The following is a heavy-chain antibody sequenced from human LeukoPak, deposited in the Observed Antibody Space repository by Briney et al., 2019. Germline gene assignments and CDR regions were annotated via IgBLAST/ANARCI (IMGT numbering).Heavy chain of an antibody. Sequence: ASVKVSCKASGYTFTVYYMHWVRQAPGQGPEWMGWINPNSGGTYYAQKFQGRVTMTRDTSISTAYMELSRLRSDDTAVYYCARDPSHAEGAYFDYWGQGTLVTVSS. D-gene: IGHD2-2*01. CDR1: GYTFTVYY. CDR3: ARDPSHAEGAYFDY. CDR2: INPNSGGT. J-gene: IGHJ4*02. V-gene: IGHV1-2*02.